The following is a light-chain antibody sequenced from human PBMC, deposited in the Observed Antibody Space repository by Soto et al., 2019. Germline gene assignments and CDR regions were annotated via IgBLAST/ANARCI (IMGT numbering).Light chain of an antibody. CDR2: GAS. V-gene: IGKV3-20*01. J-gene: IGKJ4*01. CDR1: QSVSSNN. CDR3: QQYGSSPLT. Sequence: EIVLTQSPGTLSLSPGERATLSCRASQSVSSNNLAWYQQRPGQAPRLLIHGASTRATGIPDRFIGSGSGTDLALIISRLEPEDSAVYYCQQYGSSPLTFGGGTKVDIK.